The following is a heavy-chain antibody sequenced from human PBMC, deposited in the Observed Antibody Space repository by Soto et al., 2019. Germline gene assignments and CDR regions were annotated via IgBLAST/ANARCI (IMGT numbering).Heavy chain of an antibody. CDR2: IYSGGSA. J-gene: IGHJ6*02. CDR1: GLTVTSNY. CDR3: ARESYYYSYYGLDV. V-gene: IGHV3-53*04. Sequence: EVQVVEFGGGLVQPGGSLRLSCAVSGLTVTSNYMSWVRQAPGKGLEWVAVIYSGGSASYADSVKGRFTISRHNSNNTVYLQMNSLRAEDTDVYYCARESYYYSYYGLDVWGQGTTVTVSS.